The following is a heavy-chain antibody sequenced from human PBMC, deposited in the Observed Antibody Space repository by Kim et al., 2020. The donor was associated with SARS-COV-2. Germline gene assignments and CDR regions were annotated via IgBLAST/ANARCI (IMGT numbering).Heavy chain of an antibody. CDR1: GFTFSSYA. CDR2: ISGSGGST. D-gene: IGHD5-12*01. V-gene: IGHV3-23*01. CDR3: AKKKAEWLRLWVDY. Sequence: GGSLRLSCAASGFTFSSYAMSWVRQAPGKGLEWVSAISGSGGSTYYADSVKGRFTISRDNSKNTLYLQMNSLRAEDTAVYYCAKKKAEWLRLWVDYWGQGTLVTVSS. J-gene: IGHJ4*02.